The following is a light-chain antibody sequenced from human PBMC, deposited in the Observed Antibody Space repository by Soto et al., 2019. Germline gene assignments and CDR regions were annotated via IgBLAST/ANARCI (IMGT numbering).Light chain of an antibody. CDR2: GSS. Sequence: IQLTQSPSSLSASVGDRVTISCRASPGIANFLAWYQQKPGKAPKLMIYGSSTLQSGVPSRFSGSGSGTDFTLTISCLQPEDFATYYCPQRNSFPIPFGPGTKVDIK. V-gene: IGKV1-9*01. CDR1: PGIANF. J-gene: IGKJ3*01. CDR3: PQRNSFPIP.